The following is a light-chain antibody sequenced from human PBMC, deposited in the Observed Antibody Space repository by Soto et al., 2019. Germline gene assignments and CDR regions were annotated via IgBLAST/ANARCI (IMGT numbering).Light chain of an antibody. CDR1: QSISSW. CDR3: QQYHSYPWT. V-gene: IGKV1-5*03. J-gene: IGKJ1*01. Sequence: DIQMTQSPSTLSASVGERVTITCRASQSISSWLAWYQQKPGKAPKLLIYKASSLEGGVPSRFSGSGSGTEFTLTISSLQPDDFATYYCQQYHSYPWTFGQGTKVEIK. CDR2: KAS.